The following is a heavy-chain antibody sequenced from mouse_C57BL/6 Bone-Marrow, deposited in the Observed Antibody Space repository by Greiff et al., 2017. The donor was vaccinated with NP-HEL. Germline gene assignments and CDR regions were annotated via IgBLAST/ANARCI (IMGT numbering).Heavy chain of an antibody. CDR2: IYPRSGNT. D-gene: IGHD2-1*01. CDR1: GYTFTSYG. V-gene: IGHV1-81*01. J-gene: IGHJ2*01. CDR3: APIYYGNFWYFDY. Sequence: VQLQESGAELARPGASVKLSCKSSGYTFTSYGISWVKQRTGQGLEWIGEIYPRSGNTYYNEKFKGKATLTADKSSSTAYMELRSLTSEDSAVYFCAPIYYGNFWYFDYWGQGTTLTVSS.